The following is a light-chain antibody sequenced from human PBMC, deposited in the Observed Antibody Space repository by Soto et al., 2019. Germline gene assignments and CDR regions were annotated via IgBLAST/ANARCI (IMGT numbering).Light chain of an antibody. CDR1: QGLPHRNGNNY. Sequence: TWSPPSLPVPPGGPVTVSCRSSQGLPHRNGNNYLAWYMQKPGKAPKLXIYAASSLQSGVPSRCSGSGSGTDVTLTISSLQPESFETYYCQQSTRNPLTFGGGTKVDIK. V-gene: IGKV1-39*01. CDR3: QQSTRNPLT. CDR2: AAS. J-gene: IGKJ4*01.